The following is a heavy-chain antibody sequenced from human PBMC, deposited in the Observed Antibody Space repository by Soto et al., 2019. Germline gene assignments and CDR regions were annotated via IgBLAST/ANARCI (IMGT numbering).Heavy chain of an antibody. J-gene: IGHJ6*02. D-gene: IGHD4-4*01. V-gene: IGHV3-30*03. CDR3: AREIDSNYDGMDV. CDR2: ISYDGNNK. Sequence: GGSLRLSCEASGFIFSDFGMHWVRQAPGKGLEWVAVISYDGNNKYYAQSVKGRFTISRDNSKETVYLQMNSLRAEDTGVYYCAREIDSNYDGMDVWGQGTTVTVSS. CDR1: GFIFSDFG.